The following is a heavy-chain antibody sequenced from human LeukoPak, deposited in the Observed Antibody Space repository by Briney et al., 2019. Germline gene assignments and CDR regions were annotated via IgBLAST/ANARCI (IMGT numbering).Heavy chain of an antibody. V-gene: IGHV5-51*01. CDR2: IYLGDSDT. D-gene: IGHD6-19*01. CDR1: GYSFISYW. CDR3: ARHPSYTSGWPLDY. Sequence: GEFLKISCKGSGYSFISYWIGWVRQMPGKGLEWMGIIYLGDSDTRYSPSFQGQVTISADKSISTAYLQWSSLKASDTAMYYCARHPSYTSGWPLDYWGQGTLVTVSS. J-gene: IGHJ4*02.